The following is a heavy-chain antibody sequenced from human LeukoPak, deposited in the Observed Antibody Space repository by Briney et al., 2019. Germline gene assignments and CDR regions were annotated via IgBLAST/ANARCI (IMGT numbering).Heavy chain of an antibody. CDR2: INHSGST. CDR1: GGSFSGYY. CDR3: ARLAPPYDFWSGRRHGYFDY. D-gene: IGHD3-3*01. Sequence: SETLSLTCAVYGGSFSGYYWSWIRQPPGKGLEWIGEINHSGSTNYNPSLKSRVTISVDTSRNQFSLKLSSVTAADTAVYYCARLAPPYDFWSGRRHGYFDYWGQGTLVTVSS. J-gene: IGHJ4*02. V-gene: IGHV4-34*01.